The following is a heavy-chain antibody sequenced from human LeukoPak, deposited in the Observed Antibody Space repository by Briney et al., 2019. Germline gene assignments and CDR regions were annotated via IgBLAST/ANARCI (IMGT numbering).Heavy chain of an antibody. CDR3: AREEDFDY. V-gene: IGHV3-21*06. CDR1: GFTFSSYN. J-gene: IGHJ4*02. Sequence: PGGSLRLSCAASGFTFSSYNMNWVRQAPGKGLEWVSSISSTSIYIYYADSVKGRFTISRDNAKNSLYLQMNSLRAEDKAVYYCAREEDFDYWGQGTLVTVSS. CDR2: ISSTSIYI.